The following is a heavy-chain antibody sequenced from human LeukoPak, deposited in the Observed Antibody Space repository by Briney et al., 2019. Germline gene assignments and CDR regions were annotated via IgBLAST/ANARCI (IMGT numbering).Heavy chain of an antibody. V-gene: IGHV3-23*01. Sequence: ETLSLTCTVSGGSISSGGYYWSWIRQHPGTGLEWVSAISGSGGSTYYADSVKGRFNISRDNSKNTLYLQMNSLRAEDTAVYYCARDMGGSGSQPDYWGQGTPVTVSS. J-gene: IGHJ4*02. CDR2: ISGSGGST. CDR1: GGSISSGGYY. CDR3: ARDMGGSGSQPDY. D-gene: IGHD3-10*01.